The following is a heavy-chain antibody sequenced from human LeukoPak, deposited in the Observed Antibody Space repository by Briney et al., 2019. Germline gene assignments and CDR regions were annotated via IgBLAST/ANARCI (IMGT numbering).Heavy chain of an antibody. Sequence: SETLSLTCTVSGGSISSYYWSWIRQPPGKGLEWIGYIYYSGSTDYNPSLKSRVTMSVDMSTRQISLKLSSVTAADTAVYYCARAVGGDGSGSLWGPGTLVTVSS. J-gene: IGHJ4*02. CDR2: IYYSGST. V-gene: IGHV4-59*01. CDR1: GGSISSYY. D-gene: IGHD3-10*01. CDR3: ARAVGGDGSGSL.